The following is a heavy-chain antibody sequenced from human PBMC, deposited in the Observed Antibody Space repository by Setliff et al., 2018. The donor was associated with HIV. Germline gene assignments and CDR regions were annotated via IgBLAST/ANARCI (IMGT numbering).Heavy chain of an antibody. J-gene: IGHJ6*03. CDR2: VIPNSGKT. D-gene: IGHD2-15*01. Sequence: ASVKVSCKASGFGFDDYYIHWVRQATGQGLEWMGCVIPNSGKTYYAQEFQGRVTMTSDTSINTAYMEVSWLTSDDTAIYYCARDLAYCSGGSCYRPFIYYFYYMDVWGKGATVTVSS. CDR3: ARDLAYCSGGSCYRPFIYYFYYMDV. V-gene: IGHV1-2*02. CDR1: GFGFDDYY.